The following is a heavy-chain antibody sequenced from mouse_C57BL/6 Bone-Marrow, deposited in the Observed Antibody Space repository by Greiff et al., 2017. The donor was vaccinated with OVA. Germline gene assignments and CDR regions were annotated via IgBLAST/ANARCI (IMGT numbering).Heavy chain of an antibody. CDR3: ARRWLLYFDY. CDR2: IYPSDSET. V-gene: IGHV1-61*01. Sequence: VQLQQPGAELVRPGSSVKLSCKASGYTFTSYWMDWVKQRPGQGLEWIGNIYPSDSETHYNQKFKDKATLTVDKSSSTAYMQLSSLTSEDSAVYYCARRWLLYFDYWGQGTTLTVSS. CDR1: GYTFTSYW. J-gene: IGHJ2*01. D-gene: IGHD2-3*01.